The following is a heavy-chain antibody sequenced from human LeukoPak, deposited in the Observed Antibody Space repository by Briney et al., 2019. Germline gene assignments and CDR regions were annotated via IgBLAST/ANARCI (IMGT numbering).Heavy chain of an antibody. CDR1: GFTFRNNW. CDR3: TSISLGANEDY. Sequence: GGSLRLSCAASGFTFRNNWMNWLRQTPGKGLEWVANIRPDASDTGYVDSVKGRFTISRDNAKNLLYLQMNSLRVDDTAVYYCTSISLGANEDYWGQGTRVTVSS. V-gene: IGHV3-7*03. CDR2: IRPDASDT. J-gene: IGHJ4*02. D-gene: IGHD1-26*01.